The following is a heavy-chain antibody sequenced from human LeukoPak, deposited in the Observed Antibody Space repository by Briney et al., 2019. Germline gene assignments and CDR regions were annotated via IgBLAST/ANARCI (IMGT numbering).Heavy chain of an antibody. J-gene: IGHJ4*02. CDR1: GGSISSSSYY. V-gene: IGHV4-39*01. D-gene: IGHD6-13*01. CDR3: ASYSSSWYYFDY. CDR2: IYYSGST. Sequence: SETLSLTCTVSGGSISSSSYYWGWIRQPPGKGLEWIGSIYYSGSTYYNPSLKSRVTISVDTSKNQFSLKLSSVTAADTAVYYCASYSSSWYYFDYWGQGTLVTVSS.